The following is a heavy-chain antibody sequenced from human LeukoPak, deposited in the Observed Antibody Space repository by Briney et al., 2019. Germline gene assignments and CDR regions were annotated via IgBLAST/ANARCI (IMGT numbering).Heavy chain of an antibody. CDR1: GYSISSGYY. CDR3: ALLPVGCSGGSCSRDY. CDR2: IYHSGST. Sequence: PSETLSLTCTVSGYSISSGYYWGWIRQPPGKGLEWIGSIYHSGSTYYNPSLKSRVTISVDTSKNQFSLKLSSVTAADTAVYYCALLPVGCSGGSCSRDYWGQGTLVTVSS. V-gene: IGHV4-38-2*02. D-gene: IGHD2-15*01. J-gene: IGHJ4*02.